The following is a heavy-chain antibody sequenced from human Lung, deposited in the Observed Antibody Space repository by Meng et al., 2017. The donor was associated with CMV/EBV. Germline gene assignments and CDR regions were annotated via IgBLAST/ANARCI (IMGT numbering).Heavy chain of an antibody. Sequence: PXEASGFTFSTYAMSWVRQPPGKGLEWVSAISGGSDGGRAFYADSVKGRFTISRDNSKSTLFLQMNSLTVEDTAVYYCAKDPVVGAPHVFDIWGQGAMVXVSS. D-gene: IGHD1-26*01. CDR1: GFTFSTYA. CDR3: AKDPVVGAPHVFDI. J-gene: IGHJ3*02. V-gene: IGHV3-23*01. CDR2: ISGGSDGGRA.